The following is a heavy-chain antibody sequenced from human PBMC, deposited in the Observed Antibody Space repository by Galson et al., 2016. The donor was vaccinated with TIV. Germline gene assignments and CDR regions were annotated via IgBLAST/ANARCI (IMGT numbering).Heavy chain of an antibody. D-gene: IGHD5/OR15-5a*01. V-gene: IGHV4-34*01. CDR3: ARSPMSPFDL. CDR1: GGPFSGYY. CDR2: IDQSGNT. J-gene: IGHJ2*01. Sequence: TLSLTCAVYGGPFSGYYWSWIRQTPGKGLEWIGEIDQSGNTRYNLSLKSRVTISLDMSKNQFSLKLASVTAADTAMYYCARSPMSPFDLWGRGTLVTVSS.